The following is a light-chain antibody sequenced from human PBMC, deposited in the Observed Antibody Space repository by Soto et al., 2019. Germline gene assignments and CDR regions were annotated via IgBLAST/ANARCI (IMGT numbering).Light chain of an antibody. CDR2: DAS. CDR1: QNINKW. J-gene: IGKJ5*01. CDR3: QQRSNWPTIT. Sequence: DIQMTQSPSTLSASVGDRVVITCRASQNINKWLAWYQQKPWKAHKFLIYDASTLETGVPSRFSGSGSGTEFTLTISSLEPEDFAVYYCQQRSNWPTITFGQGTRLEIK. V-gene: IGKV1-5*01.